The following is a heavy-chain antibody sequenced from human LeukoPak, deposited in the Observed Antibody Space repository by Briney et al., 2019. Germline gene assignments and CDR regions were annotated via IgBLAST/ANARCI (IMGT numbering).Heavy chain of an antibody. CDR1: GGSFSGYY. V-gene: IGHV4-34*01. D-gene: IGHD3-22*01. J-gene: IGHJ1*01. Sequence: SETLSLTCAVFGGSFSGYYWTWIRQSPGKGLEWIGEINYSGSTNYNPSLKSRVIISIDTSKNQFSLKLSSVTAADTAVYYCAGLEDATDSSGYEVWGQGTLVTVSS. CDR3: AGLEDATDSSGYEV. CDR2: INYSGST.